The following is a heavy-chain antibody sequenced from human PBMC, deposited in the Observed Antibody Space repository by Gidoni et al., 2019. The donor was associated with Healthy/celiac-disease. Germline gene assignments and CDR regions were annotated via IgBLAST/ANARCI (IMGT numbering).Heavy chain of an antibody. D-gene: IGHD3-22*01. V-gene: IGHV4-31*03. CDR2: IYYSGST. CDR3: ARDQGAYYYDANNWFDP. J-gene: IGHJ5*02. CDR1: GGSISSGGYY. Sequence: QVQLQESGPGLVKPSQTLSLTCTVSGGSISSGGYYWSWIRQHPGKGLGWIGYIYYSGSTYYNPSLKSRVTISVDTSKNQFSLKLSSVTAADTAVYYCARDQGAYYYDANNWFDPWGQGTLVTVSS.